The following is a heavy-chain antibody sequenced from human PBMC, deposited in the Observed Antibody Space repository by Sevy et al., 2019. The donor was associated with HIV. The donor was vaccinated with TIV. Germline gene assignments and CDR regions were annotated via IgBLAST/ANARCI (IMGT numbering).Heavy chain of an antibody. CDR3: AKIDDGGFGGVVRV. D-gene: IGHD3-16*01. Sequence: GGSLRLSCAASGFTFNRYWMSWVRQAPGKGLEWVANIKQDESEKHYLDSVKGRFTISRDNTKNSLFLQLDTVRDEDSAIYYCAKIDDGGFGGVVRVWGQGTMVTVSS. V-gene: IGHV3-7*03. CDR2: IKQDESEK. J-gene: IGHJ3*01. CDR1: GFTFNRYW.